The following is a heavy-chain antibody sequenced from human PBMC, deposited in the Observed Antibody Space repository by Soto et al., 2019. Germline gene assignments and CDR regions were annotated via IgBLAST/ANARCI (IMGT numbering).Heavy chain of an antibody. CDR3: AKVYWDGGRVFDI. Sequence: QAQLVQSGPEVKNPGASVKVSCEASGYTLSNNGISWLRQAPGQGLEWMGWISANNANTNYAKNLQGRVTMTTDTSTSTTYMELRKLRTDDTALFYGAKVYWDGGRVFDIWGQGTMVTVSS. CDR1: GYTLSNNG. V-gene: IGHV1-18*01. D-gene: IGHD1-1*01. J-gene: IGHJ3*02. CDR2: ISANNANT.